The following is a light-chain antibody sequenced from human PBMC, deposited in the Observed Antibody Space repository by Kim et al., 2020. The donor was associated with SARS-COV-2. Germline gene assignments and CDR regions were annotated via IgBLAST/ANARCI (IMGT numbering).Light chain of an antibody. Sequence: PGERATLACGSSQRVSSSYLAWYQQKPGLAPRLLIYDASSRATGIPDRFSGSGSGTDFTLTISRLEPEDFAVYYCQQYGSSPLTFGGGTKVDIK. CDR3: QQYGSSPLT. V-gene: IGKV3D-20*01. CDR2: DAS. CDR1: QRVSSSY. J-gene: IGKJ4*01.